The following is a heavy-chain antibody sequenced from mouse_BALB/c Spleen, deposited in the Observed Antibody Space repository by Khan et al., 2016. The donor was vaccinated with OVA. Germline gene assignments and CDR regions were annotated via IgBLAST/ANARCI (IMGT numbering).Heavy chain of an antibody. Sequence: EVELVESGGGLVKPGGSLKVSCAASGFTFSSYAMSWVRQTPEKRLEWVATISSGGSSTYYPDSVQGRFTISRDNGKNTLYLLMSSLRSEDTAMYYCVRVYFGYFDYWGQGTTLTVSS. CDR1: GFTFSSYA. J-gene: IGHJ2*01. D-gene: IGHD2-1*01. CDR3: VRVYFGYFDY. V-gene: IGHV5-9-3*01. CDR2: ISSGGSST.